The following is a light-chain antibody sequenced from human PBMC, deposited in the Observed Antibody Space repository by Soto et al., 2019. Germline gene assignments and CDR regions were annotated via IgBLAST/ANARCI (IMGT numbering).Light chain of an antibody. CDR3: RSYAGSLTVVV. CDR2: GIT. J-gene: IGLJ2*01. CDR1: NSNIGAGYD. Sequence: QSVLTQPPSVSGATGQRVTISCTGSNSNIGAGYDVTWYQQLPGLVPKLLIYGITRRPPGVPERFSGSKSDTSASLAITGLQAEDEADYYCRSYAGSLTVVVFGGGTKLTVL. V-gene: IGLV1-40*01.